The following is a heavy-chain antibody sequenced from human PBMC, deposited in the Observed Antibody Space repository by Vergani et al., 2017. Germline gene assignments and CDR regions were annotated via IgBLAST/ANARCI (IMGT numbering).Heavy chain of an antibody. CDR2: ISGSGGST. D-gene: IGHD6-13*01. CDR1: GFTFSSYA. J-gene: IGHJ5*02. V-gene: IGHV3-23*04. CDR3: AKDYFPRYSSSWSNWFDP. Sequence: EVQLVESGGGLVQPGGSLRLSCAASGFTFSSYAMSWVRQAPGKGLEWVSAISGSGGSTYYADSVKGRFTISRDNSKNTLYLQMNSLRAEDTAVYYCAKDYFPRYSSSWSNWFDPWGQGTLVTVSS.